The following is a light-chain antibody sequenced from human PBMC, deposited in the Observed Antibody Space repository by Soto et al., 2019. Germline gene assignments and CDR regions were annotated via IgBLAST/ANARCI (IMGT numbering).Light chain of an antibody. CDR2: GNS. CDR1: SSNIGASYA. V-gene: IGLV1-40*01. CDR3: QSYDNSLSALV. J-gene: IGLJ2*01. Sequence: QPVLTQPPSVSGAPGQRVTISCTGSSSNIGASYAVHWYRQLPGTAPRLLIYGNSDRPSGVPDRFSGSKSGTSASLVITGVQAEDEADYYCQSYDNSLSALVFGGGTKLTVL.